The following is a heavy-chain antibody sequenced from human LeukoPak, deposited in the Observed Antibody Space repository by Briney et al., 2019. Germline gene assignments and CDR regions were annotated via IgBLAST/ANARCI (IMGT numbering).Heavy chain of an antibody. J-gene: IGHJ4*02. CDR2: ISSSSSTI. CDR1: GFTFSSYS. D-gene: IGHD6-13*01. Sequence: PGGSLRLSCAASGFTFSSYSMNWVRQAPGKGLEWVSYISSSSSTIYYADSVKGRFTISRDNAKNSLYLQMNSLRAEDTAVYYCARNDGTLRAAAFYWGQGTLVTVSS. V-gene: IGHV3-48*04. CDR3: ARNDGTLRAAAFY.